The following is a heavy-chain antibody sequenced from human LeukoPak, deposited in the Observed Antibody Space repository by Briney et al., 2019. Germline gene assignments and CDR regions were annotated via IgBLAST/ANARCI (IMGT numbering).Heavy chain of an antibody. Sequence: PSETLSLTCTASGGSISSSSYYWSWIRQPPGKGLEWIGYIYYSGSTNYNPSLKSRVTISVDTSKNQFSLKLSSVTAADTAVYYCATVTHRSGGPFDYWGQGTLVTVSS. D-gene: IGHD4-23*01. CDR2: IYYSGST. CDR1: GGSISSSSYY. V-gene: IGHV4-61*01. CDR3: ATVTHRSGGPFDY. J-gene: IGHJ4*02.